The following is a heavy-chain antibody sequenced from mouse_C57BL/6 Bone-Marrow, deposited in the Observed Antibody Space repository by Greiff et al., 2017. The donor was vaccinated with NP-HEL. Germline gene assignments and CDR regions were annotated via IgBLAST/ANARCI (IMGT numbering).Heavy chain of an antibody. Sequence: VATISDGGSYTYYPDNVKGRFTISRDNAKNNLYLQMSHLKSEDTAMYYCARDERAMDYWGQGTSVTVSS. J-gene: IGHJ4*01. CDR2: ISDGGSYT. V-gene: IGHV5-4*01. CDR3: ARDERAMDY.